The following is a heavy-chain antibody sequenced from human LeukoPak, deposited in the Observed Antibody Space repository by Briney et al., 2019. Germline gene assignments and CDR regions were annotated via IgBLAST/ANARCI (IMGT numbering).Heavy chain of an antibody. CDR1: GVIFSNYN. J-gene: IGHJ4*02. CDR2: ISSSSSTI. Sequence: GGSLRLSCAASGVIFSNYNMNWVRQAPGKGLEWVSHISSSSSTIYYADSVKGRFTISRDNAKNSLYLQMNNLRDEDTAVYYCAREILSGYSDYWGQGTLVTVSS. D-gene: IGHD3-9*01. V-gene: IGHV3-48*02. CDR3: AREILSGYSDY.